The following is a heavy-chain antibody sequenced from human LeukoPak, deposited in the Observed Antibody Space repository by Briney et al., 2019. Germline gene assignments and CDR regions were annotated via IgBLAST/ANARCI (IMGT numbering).Heavy chain of an antibody. CDR1: GGSFSGYY. D-gene: IGHD3-16*02. CDR3: ARGGGRRMITFGGVIAPRYFDY. J-gene: IGHJ4*02. CDR2: INHRGST. Sequence: PSETLSLTCAVYGGSFSGYYWSWIRQPPGKGLEWIGEINHRGSTNYNPSLKSRVTISVDTSKNQFSLKLSSVTAADTAVYYCARGGGRRMITFGGVIAPRYFDYWGQGTLVTVSS. V-gene: IGHV4-34*01.